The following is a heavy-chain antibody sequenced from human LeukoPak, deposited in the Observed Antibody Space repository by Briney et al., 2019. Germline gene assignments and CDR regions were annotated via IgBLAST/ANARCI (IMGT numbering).Heavy chain of an antibody. CDR1: GGTFSSYA. J-gene: IGHJ4*02. D-gene: IGHD3-3*01. V-gene: IGHV1-69*05. Sequence: SVKVSCKASGGTFSSYAISWVRQAPGQGLEWMGGIIPIFGTANYAQKFQGRVTITTDESTSTAYMELSSPRSEDTVVYYCASPTPYLHYDFQFDYWGQGTLVTVSS. CDR2: IIPIFGTA. CDR3: ASPTPYLHYDFQFDY.